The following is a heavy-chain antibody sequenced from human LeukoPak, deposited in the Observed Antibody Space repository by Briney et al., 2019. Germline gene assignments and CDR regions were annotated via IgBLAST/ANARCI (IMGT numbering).Heavy chain of an antibody. Sequence: PSETLSLTCVVYGGSFSGYYWSWIRQPPGKGLEWIGYIYYSGSTYYNPSLKSRVTISVDTSKNQFSLKLSSVTAADTAVYYCARGLDSSGPTHFDYWGQGTLVTVSS. D-gene: IGHD3-22*01. CDR3: ARGLDSSGPTHFDY. J-gene: IGHJ4*02. V-gene: IGHV4-34*09. CDR1: GGSFSGYY. CDR2: IYYSGST.